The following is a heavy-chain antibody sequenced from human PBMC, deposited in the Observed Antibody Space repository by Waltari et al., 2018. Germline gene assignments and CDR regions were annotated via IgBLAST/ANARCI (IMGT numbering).Heavy chain of an antibody. J-gene: IGHJ4*02. V-gene: IGHV4-34*01. CDR3: ARGLGSSRAVYFDY. CDR1: GGSFSGYF. Sequence: QVQLQQWGAGLLTPSETLSLTCAVYGGSFSGYFWSWIRQPPGKGLEWIGEINHSGSTNYNPSLKSRVTISVDTSKNQFSLKLSSVTAADTAVYYCARGLGSSRAVYFDYWGQGTLVTVSS. D-gene: IGHD6-19*01. CDR2: INHSGST.